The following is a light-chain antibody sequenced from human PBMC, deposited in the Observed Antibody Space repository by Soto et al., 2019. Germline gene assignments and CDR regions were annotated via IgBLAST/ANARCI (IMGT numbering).Light chain of an antibody. CDR2: AAS. CDR3: QQSYSTPFT. Sequence: DIQMTQSPSSLSSSVGDRATITCRASQSVGIYLNWYQQKPGKAPKLLIYAASSLQTGVPARFSGSESGTDFTLTISSLQPEDFANYYCQQSYSTPFTFGQGTQLEI. V-gene: IGKV1-39*01. J-gene: IGKJ2*01. CDR1: QSVGIY.